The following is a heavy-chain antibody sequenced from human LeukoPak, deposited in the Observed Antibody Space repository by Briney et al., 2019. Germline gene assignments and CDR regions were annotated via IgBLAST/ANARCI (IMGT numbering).Heavy chain of an antibody. D-gene: IGHD1-26*01. J-gene: IGHJ5*02. CDR1: GFTFSSYS. CDR3: ARAGPWELLRYWFDP. V-gene: IGHV3-48*04. CDR2: ISSSSSTI. Sequence: PGGSLRLSCAASGFTFSSYSMNWVRQAPGKGLEWVSYISSSSSTIYYADSVKGRFTISRDNAKNSLYLQMNSLRAEDTAVYYCARAGPWELLRYWFDPWGQGTLVTVSS.